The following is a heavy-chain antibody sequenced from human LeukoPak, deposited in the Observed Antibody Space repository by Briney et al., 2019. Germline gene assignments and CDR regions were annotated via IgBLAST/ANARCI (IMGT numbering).Heavy chain of an antibody. Sequence: ASVKVSCKASGYTFTSYGISWVRQAPGQGLEWMGWISAYNGNTNYAQKLQGRVTMTTDTSTSTAYMELRSLRPDDTAVYYCARDRAAAGLFLFDYWGQGTLVTVSS. CDR2: ISAYNGNT. CDR1: GYTFTSYG. CDR3: ARDRAAAGLFLFDY. V-gene: IGHV1-18*01. D-gene: IGHD6-13*01. J-gene: IGHJ4*02.